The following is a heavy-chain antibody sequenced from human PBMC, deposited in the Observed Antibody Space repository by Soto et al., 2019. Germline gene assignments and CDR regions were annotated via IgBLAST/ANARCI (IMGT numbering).Heavy chain of an antibody. J-gene: IGHJ6*02. Sequence: SETLSLTCTVSGGSISSGGYYWSWIRQHPGKGLEWIGYIYYSGSTYYNPSLKSRVTISVDTSKNQFSLKLSSVTAADTAVYYCARADPRNGYYYCMDVWGQGTTVTVSS. V-gene: IGHV4-31*03. CDR2: IYYSGST. CDR1: GGSISSGGYY. D-gene: IGHD2-8*01. CDR3: ARADPRNGYYYCMDV.